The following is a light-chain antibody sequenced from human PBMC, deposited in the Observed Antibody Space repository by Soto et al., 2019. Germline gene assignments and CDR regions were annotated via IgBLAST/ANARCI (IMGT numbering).Light chain of an antibody. CDR3: QQYNTYSPERT. CDR2: DAS. CDR1: QSISSW. V-gene: IGKV1-5*01. J-gene: IGKJ1*01. Sequence: DIQMTQSPSTLSASVRDRVTITCRASQSISSWLAWYQQKPGKAPKLLIYDASSLESGVPSRFSGSGSGTEFTLTISSLQPDDFATYYCQQYNTYSPERTFGQGTKVDIK.